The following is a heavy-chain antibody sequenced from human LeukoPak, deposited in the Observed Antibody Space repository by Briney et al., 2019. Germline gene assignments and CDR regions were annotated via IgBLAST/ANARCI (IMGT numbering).Heavy chain of an antibody. Sequence: APVKVSCKASGYTFTSYDINWVRQATGQGLEWMGWMNPNSGNTGYAQKFQGRVTMTRNTSISTAYMELSSLRSEDTAVYYCARGSWELPGFADYWGQGTLVTVSS. CDR3: ARGSWELPGFADY. V-gene: IGHV1-8*01. J-gene: IGHJ4*02. CDR1: GYTFTSYD. CDR2: MNPNSGNT. D-gene: IGHD1-26*01.